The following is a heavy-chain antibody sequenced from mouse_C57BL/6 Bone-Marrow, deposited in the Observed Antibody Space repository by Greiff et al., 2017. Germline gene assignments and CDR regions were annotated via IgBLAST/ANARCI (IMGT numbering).Heavy chain of an antibody. D-gene: IGHD2-2*01. J-gene: IGHJ3*01. Sequence: EVQLVESGGGLVKPGGSLKLSCAASGFTFSDYGLHWVRQAPETGLEWVVYISSGSSTIYYADTVKGRFTISRDNAKNTLFLQMTSLRSEDTAMDYCARQGVSYGYGGFAYWGQGTLVTVSA. CDR1: GFTFSDYG. V-gene: IGHV5-17*01. CDR3: ARQGVSYGYGGFAY. CDR2: ISSGSSTI.